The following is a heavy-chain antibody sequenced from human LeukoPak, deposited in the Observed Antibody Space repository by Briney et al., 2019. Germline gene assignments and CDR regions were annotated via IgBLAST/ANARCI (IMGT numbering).Heavy chain of an antibody. D-gene: IGHD6-19*01. CDR3: ARPHDTGVGASGSGWSYFDF. CDR2: INPADGYT. V-gene: IGHV5-51*01. Sequence: GESLKISCKGSGYRFTNYWIAWVRQMPGKRLEWMGIINPADGYTRYSPSFQGQVTISTDPSIFTAYLQWSSLTASDTAIYYCARPHDTGVGASGSGWSYFDFWGQGALITVSS. J-gene: IGHJ4*02. CDR1: GYRFTNYW.